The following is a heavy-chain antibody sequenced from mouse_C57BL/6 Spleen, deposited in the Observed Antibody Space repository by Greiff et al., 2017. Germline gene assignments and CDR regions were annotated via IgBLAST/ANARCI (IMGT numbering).Heavy chain of an antibody. V-gene: IGHV1-85*01. CDR3: AREDGNYRFAY. J-gene: IGHJ3*01. Sequence: VQLQQSGPELVKPGASVKLSCKASGYTFTSYDINWVQQRPGQGLEWIGWIYPRDGSTTYNEKCKGKATLTVDTSSSTAYMELHSLTSEDSAVYFCAREDGNYRFAYWGQGTLVTVSA. D-gene: IGHD2-1*01. CDR1: GYTFTSYD. CDR2: IYPRDGST.